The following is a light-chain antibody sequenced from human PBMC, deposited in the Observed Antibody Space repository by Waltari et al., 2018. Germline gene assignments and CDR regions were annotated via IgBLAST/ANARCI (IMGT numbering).Light chain of an antibody. V-gene: IGLV2-23*01. CDR2: EGN. Sequence: QSALTPPASVSGSPGQSITISCTGPSSDVGSYNLVSWYQQPPGKAPKVIIYEGNKRPSGVSDRFSGSKSGNTASLTISGLQAEDESDYYCCSYTGTTTPRLFGGGTKLTVL. CDR1: SSDVGSYNL. CDR3: CSYTGTTTPRL. J-gene: IGLJ3*02.